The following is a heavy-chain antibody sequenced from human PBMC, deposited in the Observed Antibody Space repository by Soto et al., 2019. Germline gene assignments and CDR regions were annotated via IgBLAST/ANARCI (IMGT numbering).Heavy chain of an antibody. CDR1: GPDSRNID. CDR2: ISPDSRNI. Sequence: QVHLVESGGGGIHPGSPLDPPCRASGPDSRNIDINWVGQAPGKGLEWVAVISPDSRNIFYGDSVKGRFTGSRDNSKNTLYLEMNSLGVEDTAVYFCAKLVDKTLDDFWGLGTLVVVSS. V-gene: IGHV3-30*18. CDR3: AKLVDKTLDDF. D-gene: IGHD3-10*01. J-gene: IGHJ4*02.